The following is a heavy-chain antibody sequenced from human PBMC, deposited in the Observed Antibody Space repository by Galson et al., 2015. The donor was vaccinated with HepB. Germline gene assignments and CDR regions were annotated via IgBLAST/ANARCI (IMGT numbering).Heavy chain of an antibody. V-gene: IGHV4-39*01. CDR2: IYYSGST. CDR3: ARRVPKGDYFDY. J-gene: IGHJ4*02. CDR1: GGSISSSSYY. Sequence: SETLSLTCTVSGGSISSSSYYWGWIRQPPGKGLEWIGSIYYSGSTYYNPSLKSRVTISVDTSKNQFSLKLSSVTAADTAVYYCARRVPKGDYFDYWGQGTLVTVSS.